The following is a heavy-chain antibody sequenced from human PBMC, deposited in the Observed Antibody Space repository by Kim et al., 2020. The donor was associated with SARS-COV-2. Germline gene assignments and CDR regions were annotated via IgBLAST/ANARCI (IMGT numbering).Heavy chain of an antibody. Sequence: SVKVSCKASGGTFSSYAISWVRQAPGQGLEWMGGIIPIFGTANYAQKFQGRVTITADESTSTAYMELSSLRSEDTAVYYCARVGSRGSKQSYYYYYGMDVWGQGTTVTVSS. CDR1: GGTFSSYA. CDR3: ARVGSRGSKQSYYYYYGMDV. J-gene: IGHJ6*02. CDR2: IIPIFGTA. D-gene: IGHD3-10*01. V-gene: IGHV1-69*13.